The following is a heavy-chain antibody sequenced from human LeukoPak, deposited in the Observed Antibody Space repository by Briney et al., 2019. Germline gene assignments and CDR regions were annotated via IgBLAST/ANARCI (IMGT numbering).Heavy chain of an antibody. CDR1: GFFFISSA. CDR2: IAHHGNNK. CDR3: AKDWSCSSTE. J-gene: IGHJ4*02. Sequence: GGSLRLSCSASGFFFISSALRWARQGPGRGLEWVAYIAHHGNNKYYADSVKGRFTISRDNSKGSLYLQMNSLRADDTAVYYCAKDWSCSSTEGGEATLVRVSS. D-gene: IGHD2-15*01. V-gene: IGHV3-30*02.